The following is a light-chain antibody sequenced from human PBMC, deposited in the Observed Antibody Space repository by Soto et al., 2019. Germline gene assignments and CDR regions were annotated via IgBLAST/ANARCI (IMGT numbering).Light chain of an antibody. V-gene: IGKV3D-15*01. CDR3: QQYNNWPAST. Sequence: EIVLTQAPGTLCLSPGESATLSCRASQSVSSSSLAWDQQKRGQAPRLLLHGASNRVSGIPATFSGSGSGTEFTLTISSLQSEAFAVYYCQQYNNWPASTFGQGTRLEI. CDR1: QSVSSS. J-gene: IGKJ5*01. CDR2: GAS.